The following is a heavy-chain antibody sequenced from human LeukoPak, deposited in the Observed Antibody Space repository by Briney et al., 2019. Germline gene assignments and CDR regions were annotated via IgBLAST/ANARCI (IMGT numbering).Heavy chain of an antibody. Sequence: PGGSLRLSCAASGFTFSSYWMSWVRQAPGEGLEWVANIKQDGSEKYYVDPVKGRFTISRDNAKNSLYLQMNSLRAEDTAVYYCARSGKYSSSWDFDYWGQGTLVTVSS. V-gene: IGHV3-7*01. J-gene: IGHJ4*02. D-gene: IGHD6-13*01. CDR1: GFTFSSYW. CDR3: ARSGKYSSSWDFDY. CDR2: IKQDGSEK.